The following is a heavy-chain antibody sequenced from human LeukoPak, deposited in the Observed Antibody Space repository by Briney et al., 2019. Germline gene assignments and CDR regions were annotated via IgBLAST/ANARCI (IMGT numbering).Heavy chain of an antibody. Sequence: GRSLRLSCAASGFTFSSYAMHWVRQAPGKGLEWVAVISYDGSNKYYADSVKGRFTISRDNSKNTLYLQMNSLRAEDTAVYYCARAGSGSQGALDYWGQGTLVTVSS. CDR2: ISYDGSNK. J-gene: IGHJ4*02. D-gene: IGHD3-22*01. CDR1: GFTFSSYA. CDR3: ARAGSGSQGALDY. V-gene: IGHV3-30-3*01.